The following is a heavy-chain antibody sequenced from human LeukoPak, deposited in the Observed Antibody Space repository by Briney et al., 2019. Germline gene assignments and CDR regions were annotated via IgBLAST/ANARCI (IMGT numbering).Heavy chain of an antibody. CDR1: GYTFTSYD. Sequence: ASVKVSCKASGYTFTSYDINWVRQATGQGLEWMGWMNPNSGNTGYAQKFQGRVTMTRNTSISTAYMELSSLRSEGTAVYYCARSDRYDFWSGYYGMDVWGQGTTVTVSS. CDR3: ARSDRYDFWSGYYGMDV. D-gene: IGHD3-3*01. CDR2: MNPNSGNT. J-gene: IGHJ6*02. V-gene: IGHV1-8*01.